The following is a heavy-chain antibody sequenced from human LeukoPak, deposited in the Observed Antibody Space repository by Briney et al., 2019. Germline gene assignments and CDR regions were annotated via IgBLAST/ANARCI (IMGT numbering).Heavy chain of an antibody. CDR1: GFTFSDYY. D-gene: IGHD6-13*01. CDR2: IKQDGSEK. Sequence: SGGSLRLSCAASGFTFSDYYMSWVRQAPGKGLEWVANIKQDGSEKYYVDSVKGRFTISRDNAKNSLCLQMNSLRAEDTAVYYSARDRPAADFDNGGQATLVTVSS. CDR3: ARDRPAADFDN. J-gene: IGHJ4*02. V-gene: IGHV3-7*01.